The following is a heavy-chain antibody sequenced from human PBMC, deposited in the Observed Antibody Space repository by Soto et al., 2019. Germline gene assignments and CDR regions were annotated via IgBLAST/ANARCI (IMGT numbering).Heavy chain of an antibody. CDR3: AREPSGMFSAEDAVYL. CDR1: GGSVSSSNW. CDR2: SYHSGSA. D-gene: IGHD2-15*01. Sequence: QVQLQESGPGLVKPSGTLSLTCAVSGGSVSSSNWWSWVRQSPGKGLEWMGESYHSGSAPHNPSLKRQATRALDTPRSPCSQRLTSLPSADTAVYYWAREPSGMFSAEDAVYLWGPGTRVIVSS. V-gene: IGHV4-4*02. J-gene: IGHJ3*01.